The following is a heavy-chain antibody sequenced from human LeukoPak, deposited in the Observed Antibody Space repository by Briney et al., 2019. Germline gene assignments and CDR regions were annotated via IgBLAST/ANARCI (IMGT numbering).Heavy chain of an antibody. J-gene: IGHJ4*02. CDR3: ARRGYGSGSYPLDY. D-gene: IGHD3-10*01. Sequence: EASVKVSSKPSGYTFTSYFMHWVRHAPGQGLEWMGIINPSGGSTSYAQKFQGRVTMTRDTSTSTVYMELSSLRAEDTAVYYCARRGYGSGSYPLDYWGQGTLVTVSS. CDR2: INPSGGST. CDR1: GYTFTSYF. V-gene: IGHV1-46*01.